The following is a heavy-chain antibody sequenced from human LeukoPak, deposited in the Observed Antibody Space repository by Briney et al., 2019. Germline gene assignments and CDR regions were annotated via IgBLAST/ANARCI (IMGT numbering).Heavy chain of an antibody. CDR1: GDSISNYY. CDR2: IYTSGST. V-gene: IGHV4-4*07. J-gene: IGHJ4*02. CDR3: AREGRDGYNYRALDY. Sequence: SETLSLTCIVSGDSISNYYWSWIRQPAGKGLEWIGRIYTSGSTNYNPSLKSRVTMSVDTSKNQFSLNLSSVTAADTAVYPCAREGRDGYNYRALDYWGQGTLVSVSS. D-gene: IGHD5-12*01.